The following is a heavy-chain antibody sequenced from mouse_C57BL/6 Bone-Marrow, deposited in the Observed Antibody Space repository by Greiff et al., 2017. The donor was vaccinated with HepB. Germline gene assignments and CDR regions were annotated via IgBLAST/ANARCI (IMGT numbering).Heavy chain of an antibody. D-gene: IGHD2-10*02. V-gene: IGHV6-3*01. CDR2: IRLKSDNYAT. J-gene: IGHJ1*03. CDR1: GFTFSNYW. CDR3: TGVWLLRRYWYFDV. Sequence: EVKLVESGGGLVQPGGSMKLSCVASGFTFSNYWMNWVRQSPEKGLEWVAQIRLKSDNYATHYAESVKGRFTISRDDSKSSVYLQMNNLRAEDTGIYYCTGVWLLRRYWYFDVWGTGTTVTVSS.